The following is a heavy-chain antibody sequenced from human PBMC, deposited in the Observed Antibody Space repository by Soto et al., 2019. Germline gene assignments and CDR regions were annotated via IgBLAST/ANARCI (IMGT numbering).Heavy chain of an antibody. CDR3: AKDWTSI. Sequence: EVQLLESGGDLVQTGGSLRISCAASGFTFSTYSMTWLRQAPGKGLQWVSTISNSGGSTYYIDSVKGRFTISRDNSKNTLYLQMNSLRAEDTAVYYCAKDWTSIWGQGTMVTVSS. CDR1: GFTFSTYS. D-gene: IGHD3-3*01. J-gene: IGHJ3*02. V-gene: IGHV3-23*01. CDR2: ISNSGGST.